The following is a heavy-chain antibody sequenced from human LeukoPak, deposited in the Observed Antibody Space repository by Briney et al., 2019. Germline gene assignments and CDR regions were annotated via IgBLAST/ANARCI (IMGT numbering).Heavy chain of an antibody. Sequence: GGSLRLSCAASGFTFSSYGMHWVRQAPGKGLEWVAVISYDGSNKYYADSVKGRFTISRDNSKNTLYLRMNSLRAEDTAVYYCATLVHQSVAGTDYFDYWGQGTLVTVSS. CDR1: GFTFSSYG. V-gene: IGHV3-30*03. CDR2: ISYDGSNK. CDR3: ATLVHQSVAGTDYFDY. J-gene: IGHJ4*02. D-gene: IGHD6-19*01.